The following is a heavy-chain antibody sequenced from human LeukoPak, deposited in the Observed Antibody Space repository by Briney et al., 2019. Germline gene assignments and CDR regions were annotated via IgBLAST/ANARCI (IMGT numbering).Heavy chain of an antibody. V-gene: IGHV4-31*03. J-gene: IGHJ4*02. Sequence: PSETLSLTCTVSGGSISSGGYYWSWIRQHPGKGLEWIGYIYYSGSTYYNPSLKSRVTISVDTSKNQFSLKLSSVTAADTAVYYCARANDILSSTHFDYWGQGTLVTVSS. CDR2: IYYSGST. D-gene: IGHD3-9*01. CDR3: ARANDILSSTHFDY. CDR1: GGSISSGGYY.